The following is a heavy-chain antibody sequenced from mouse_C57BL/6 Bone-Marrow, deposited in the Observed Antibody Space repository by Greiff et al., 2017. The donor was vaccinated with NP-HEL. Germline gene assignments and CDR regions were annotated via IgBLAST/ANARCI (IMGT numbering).Heavy chain of an antibody. CDR3: ARFHGGWLAY. V-gene: IGHV1-22*01. J-gene: IGHJ3*01. Sequence: EVKLVESGPELVKPGASVKMSCKASGYTFTDYNMHWVKQSHGKSLEWIGYINPNNGGTSYNQKFKGKATLTVNKSSSTAYMELRSLTSKDSAVYYCARFHGGWLAYWGQGTLVTVSA. CDR2: INPNNGGT. CDR1: GYTFTDYN.